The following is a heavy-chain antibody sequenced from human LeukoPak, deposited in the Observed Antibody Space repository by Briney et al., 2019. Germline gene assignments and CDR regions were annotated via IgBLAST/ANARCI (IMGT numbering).Heavy chain of an antibody. Sequence: PGGSLRLSCAASGFTFSSYWMSWVRQAPGKGLEWVANIKQDGSEKYYVDSVKGRFTISRDNAKNSLYLQMNSLRAEDTAVYYCARLLRYFDWYFDYWGQGTLVTVSS. CDR3: ARLLRYFDWYFDY. CDR1: GFTFSSYW. CDR2: IKQDGSEK. D-gene: IGHD3-9*01. V-gene: IGHV3-7*01. J-gene: IGHJ4*02.